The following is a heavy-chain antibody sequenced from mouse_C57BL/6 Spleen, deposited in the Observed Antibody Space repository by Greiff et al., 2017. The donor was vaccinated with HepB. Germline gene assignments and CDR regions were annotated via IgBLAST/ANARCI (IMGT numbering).Heavy chain of an antibody. CDR3: ARALGHYAMDY. CDR2: ISSGGSYT. V-gene: IGHV5-6*01. Sequence: EVQRVESGGDLVKPGGSLKLSCAASGFTFSSYGMSWVRQTPDKRLEWVATISSGGSYTYYPDSVKGRFTISRDNAKNTLYLQMSSLKSEDTAMYYCARALGHYAMDYWGQGTSVTVSS. D-gene: IGHD4-1*01. J-gene: IGHJ4*01. CDR1: GFTFSSYG.